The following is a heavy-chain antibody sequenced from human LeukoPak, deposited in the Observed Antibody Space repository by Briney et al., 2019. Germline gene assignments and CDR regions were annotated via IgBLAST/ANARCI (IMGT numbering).Heavy chain of an antibody. V-gene: IGHV3-53*01. CDR3: ARGVAAAVVDY. CDR2: IYSGGST. J-gene: IGHJ4*02. D-gene: IGHD6-13*01. CDR1: GFTFSTSA. Sequence: GGSLRLSCAASGFTFSTSAMSWVRQAPGKGLEWVSVIYSGGSTYYADSVKGRFTISRDNSKNTLYLQMNSLRAEDTAVYYCARGVAAAVVDYWGQGTLVTVSS.